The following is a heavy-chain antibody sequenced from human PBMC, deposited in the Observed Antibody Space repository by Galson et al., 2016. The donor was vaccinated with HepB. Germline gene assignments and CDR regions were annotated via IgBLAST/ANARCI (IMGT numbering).Heavy chain of an antibody. V-gene: IGHV4-31*03. CDR3: ARTQALNYDTPPSNLDY. D-gene: IGHD3-22*01. Sequence: TLSLTCTVSGGSISSGGYYWSWIRQHPGEGLEWIGYIYYSGSTYYNPSLKSRVTISVDTSKNQFSLKLTSVTAADTAVYYCARTQALNYDTPPSNLDYWGQGTLVTVSS. CDR2: IYYSGST. J-gene: IGHJ4*02. CDR1: GGSISSGGYY.